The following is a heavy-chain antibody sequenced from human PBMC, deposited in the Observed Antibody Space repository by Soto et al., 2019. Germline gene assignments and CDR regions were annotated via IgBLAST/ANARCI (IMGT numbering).Heavy chain of an antibody. J-gene: IGHJ6*02. Sequence: QVQLVQSGAEVKKPGSSVKVSCKASGGTFSSYAISWVRQAPGQGLEWMGGIIPIFGTADYAQKFQGRVTITADEPTSTAYVELSSLRSEDTAVYYCAKTPENYYYGMDVWGQGTTVTVSS. CDR2: IIPIFGTA. CDR1: GGTFSSYA. CDR3: AKTPENYYYGMDV. V-gene: IGHV1-69*12.